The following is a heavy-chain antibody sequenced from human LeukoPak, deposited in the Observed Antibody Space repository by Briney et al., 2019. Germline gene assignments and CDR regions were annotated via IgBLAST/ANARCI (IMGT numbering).Heavy chain of an antibody. CDR3: ARRPMSYGSGSYYRYYMDV. V-gene: IGHV4-34*01. CDR2: INHSGST. J-gene: IGHJ6*03. D-gene: IGHD3-10*01. Sequence: SETLSLTCAVYGGSFSGYYWSWIRQPPGKGLEWIGEINHSGSTNYNPSLKSRVTISVDTSKNQFSLKLSSVTAADTAVYYCARRPMSYGSGSYYRYYMDVWGKGTTVTISS. CDR1: GGSFSGYY.